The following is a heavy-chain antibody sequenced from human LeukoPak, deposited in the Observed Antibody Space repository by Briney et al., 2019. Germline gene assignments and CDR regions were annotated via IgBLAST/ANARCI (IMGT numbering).Heavy chain of an antibody. CDR2: INPNSGGT. CDR3: ARVDYYDSSGRAFDI. J-gene: IGHJ3*02. V-gene: IGHV1-2*02. Sequence: ASVKVSCKASGGTFSSYAISWVRQAPGQGLEWMGWINPNSGGTNYAQKFQGRVTMTRDTSISTAYMELSRLRADDTAVYYCARVDYYDSSGRAFDIWGQGTMVTVSS. D-gene: IGHD3-22*01. CDR1: GGTFSSYA.